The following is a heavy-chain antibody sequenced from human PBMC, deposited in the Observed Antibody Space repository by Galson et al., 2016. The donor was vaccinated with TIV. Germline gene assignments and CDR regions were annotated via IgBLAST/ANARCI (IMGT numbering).Heavy chain of an antibody. CDR3: ATVAWFPGLSLDT. Sequence: VKVSCKVSGNSLNELVIHWVRQAPGKGLEWMGGFDPEVAKTVYAQKSQDRVTMAADTSTNTAYMELGSLRFEDTAVYYCATVAWFPGLSLDTWGQGTLVIVSS. D-gene: IGHD2/OR15-2a*01. CDR1: GNSLNELV. CDR2: FDPEVAKT. J-gene: IGHJ5*02. V-gene: IGHV1-24*01.